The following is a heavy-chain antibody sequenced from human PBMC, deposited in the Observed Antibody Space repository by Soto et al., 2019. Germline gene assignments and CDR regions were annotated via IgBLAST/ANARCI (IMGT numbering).Heavy chain of an antibody. Sequence: PSETLSLTCTVSGGSISSSSYYWGWIRQPPGKGLGWIGSIYYSGSTYYNPSLKSRVTISVDTSKNQFSLKLSSVTAADTAVYYCASIGYGDYFDYWGQGTLVTVSS. D-gene: IGHD4-17*01. J-gene: IGHJ4*02. CDR3: ASIGYGDYFDY. CDR1: GGSISSSSYY. V-gene: IGHV4-39*01. CDR2: IYYSGST.